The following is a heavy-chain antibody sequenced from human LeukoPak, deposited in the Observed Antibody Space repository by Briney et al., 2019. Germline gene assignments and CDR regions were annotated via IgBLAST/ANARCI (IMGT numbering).Heavy chain of an antibody. CDR1: GFMFNNYA. J-gene: IGHJ6*03. D-gene: IGHD3-9*01. Sequence: PGGSLRLSCAASGFMFNNYAMHWVRQAPGKGLEHVSAISTDGDTPYYANSVKGRFTISRDNSKNTLYLQMGSLRVEDTAVYFCARDPGYTTDWFYYYMDVWGKGTTVIVSS. V-gene: IGHV3-64*01. CDR2: ISTDGDTP. CDR3: ARDPGYTTDWFYYYMDV.